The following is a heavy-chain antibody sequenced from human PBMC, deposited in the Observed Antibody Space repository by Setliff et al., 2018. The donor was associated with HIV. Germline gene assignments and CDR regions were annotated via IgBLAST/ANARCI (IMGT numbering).Heavy chain of an antibody. CDR3: ARDRGSYNFWSGLARGDNWFDP. V-gene: IGHV4-59*01. D-gene: IGHD3-3*01. CDR1: GGSISSYF. J-gene: IGHJ5*02. CDR2: IYYNGNT. Sequence: LSLTCTVSGGSISSYFWSWIRQPPGKGLEWIGYIYYNGNTNYSPSLKSRVTISVDTSKNQVSLKLSSVTAADTAVYYCARDRGSYNFWSGLARGDNWFDPWGQGTLVTVSS.